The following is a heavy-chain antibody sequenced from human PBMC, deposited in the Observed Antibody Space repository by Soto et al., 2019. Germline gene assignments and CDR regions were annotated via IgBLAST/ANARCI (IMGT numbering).Heavy chain of an antibody. CDR3: AKVFYYYDSSGYYYFDY. D-gene: IGHD3-22*01. CDR1: GFTFSSYA. Sequence: GSLRLSCAASGFTFSSYAVSWVRQAPGKGPEWISSISGSGSTIYYADSVKGRFTISRDNSKNTLYLQMSSLRAEDTAVYYCAKVFYYYDSSGYYYFDYWGQGTLVTVSS. V-gene: IGHV3-23*01. J-gene: IGHJ4*02. CDR2: ISGSGSTI.